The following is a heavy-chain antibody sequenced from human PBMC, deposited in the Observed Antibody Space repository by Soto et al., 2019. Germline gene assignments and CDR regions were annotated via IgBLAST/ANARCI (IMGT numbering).Heavy chain of an antibody. CDR2: IIPIFGTA. V-gene: IGHV1-69*13. CDR1: GGTFSSYA. J-gene: IGHJ4*02. D-gene: IGHD1-26*01. Sequence: GASVKVSCKASGGTFSSYAISWVRQAPGQGLEWMGGIIPIFGTANYAQKFQGGVTITADESTSTAYMELSSLRSEDTAVYYCARQTGGRIKNWGQGTLVTVSS. CDR3: ARQTGGRIKN.